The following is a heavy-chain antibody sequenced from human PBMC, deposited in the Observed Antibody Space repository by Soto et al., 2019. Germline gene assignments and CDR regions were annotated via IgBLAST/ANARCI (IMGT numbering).Heavy chain of an antibody. CDR2: IVVGSGNT. CDR3: AADVCSSTSCYYYYGMDV. Sequence: GASVKVSCKASGFTFTSSAVQWVRQARGQRLEWIGWIVVGSGNTNYAQKFQERVTITRDMSTSTAYMELSSLRSEDTAVYYCAADVCSSTSCYYYYGMDVWGQGTTVTVSS. CDR1: GFTFTSSA. J-gene: IGHJ6*02. V-gene: IGHV1-58*01. D-gene: IGHD2-2*01.